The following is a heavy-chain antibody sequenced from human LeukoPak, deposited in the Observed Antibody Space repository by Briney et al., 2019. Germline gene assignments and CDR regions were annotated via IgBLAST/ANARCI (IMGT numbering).Heavy chain of an antibody. Sequence: GASVKVSCKASGYTFTGYYTHWVRQAPGQGLEWMGWINPNSGGTNYAWKFQGRVTMTRDTSISTAYMELSRLRSDDTAVYYCARDWGFGEFANWFDPWGQGTLVTVSS. D-gene: IGHD3-10*01. CDR2: INPNSGGT. CDR1: GYTFTGYY. V-gene: IGHV1-2*02. J-gene: IGHJ5*02. CDR3: ARDWGFGEFANWFDP.